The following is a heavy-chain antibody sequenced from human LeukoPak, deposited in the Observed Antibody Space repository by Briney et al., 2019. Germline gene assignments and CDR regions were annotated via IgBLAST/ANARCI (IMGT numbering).Heavy chain of an antibody. CDR3: ARTNPWELKYYFDY. D-gene: IGHD1-7*01. CDR2: IYYSGST. CDR1: GGSISRSRDY. V-gene: IGHV4-39*07. Sequence: PSETLSLTCTVSGGSISRSRDYWGWIRQPPGKGLEWIGSIYYSGSTYYNPSLKSRVTISGDTSKNRFSLKLSSVTAADTAVYYCARTNPWELKYYFDYWGQGTLVTVSS. J-gene: IGHJ4*02.